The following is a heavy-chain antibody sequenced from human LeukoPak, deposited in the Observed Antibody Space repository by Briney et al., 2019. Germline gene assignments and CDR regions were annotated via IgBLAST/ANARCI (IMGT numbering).Heavy chain of an antibody. CDR3: ARGRGRTMIRGVNDY. D-gene: IGHD3-10*01. J-gene: IGHJ4*02. Sequence: ASVKVSCKASGYTFTSYGISWVRQAPGQGLEWMGWIITDSGNTNYAQKFQGRVTLTTDTSTSTVHMDLRSLRSDDTAVYYCARGRGRTMIRGVNDYWGQGTLVTVSS. CDR1: GYTFTSYG. CDR2: IITDSGNT. V-gene: IGHV1-18*01.